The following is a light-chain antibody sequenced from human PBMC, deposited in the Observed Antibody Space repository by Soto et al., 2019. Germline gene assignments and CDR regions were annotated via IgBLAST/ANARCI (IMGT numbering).Light chain of an antibody. Sequence: DIQMTQSPSTLPASVGDRVTITCRASQSISSYLNWYQQKPGKAPKLLIYAASSLQSGVPSRFSGSGSGTDFTLTISSLQPEDFATYYCQQSYSTPLNFGGGTKVDIK. J-gene: IGKJ4*01. V-gene: IGKV1-39*01. CDR3: QQSYSTPLN. CDR2: AAS. CDR1: QSISSY.